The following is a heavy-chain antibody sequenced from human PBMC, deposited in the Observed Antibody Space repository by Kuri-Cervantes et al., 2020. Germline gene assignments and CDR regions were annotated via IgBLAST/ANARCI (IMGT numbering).Heavy chain of an antibody. Sequence: GESLKISCAASGFTFDDYTMHWVRQAPGKGLEWVSLISWDGGSTYYADSVKGRFTISRDNSKNTLYLQMNSLRAEDTAVYYCHYVYYYYGMDVWGQGTTVTVSS. CDR1: GFTFDDYT. V-gene: IGHV3-43*01. CDR2: ISWDGGST. J-gene: IGHJ6*02. D-gene: IGHD3-10*02. CDR3: HYVYYYYGMDV.